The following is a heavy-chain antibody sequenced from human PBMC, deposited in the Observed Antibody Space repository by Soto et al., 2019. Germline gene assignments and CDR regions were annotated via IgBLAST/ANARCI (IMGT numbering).Heavy chain of an antibody. CDR2: ISGSSTYV. Sequence: EVQLLESGGGLVKPGGSLRLSCAASGFTFSNYIMNWVRQPPGQGLEWVASISGSSTYVYYADSLKGRIAISRDNAKNSLSLELTTLRVEDTAVYYCSRGGGYYYGSGTDAFAVWSQGTLVTVSS. CDR1: GFTFSNYI. V-gene: IGHV3-21*01. CDR3: SRGGGYYYGSGTDAFAV. J-gene: IGHJ3*01. D-gene: IGHD3-10*01.